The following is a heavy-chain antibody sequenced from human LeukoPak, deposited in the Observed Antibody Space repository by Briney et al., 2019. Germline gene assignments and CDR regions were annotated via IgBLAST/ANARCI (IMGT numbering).Heavy chain of an antibody. V-gene: IGHV5-51*01. CDR2: IYPGDSDT. CDR3: ARHGPYGGNSDEAFDI. Sequence: GKSLKISCKGSGYSFAHYWIGWVRQMPGKGLEWMGIIYPGDSDTRYSPSFQGQVTISADKSISTAYLQWNSLKASDTAMYYCARHGPYGGNSDEAFDIWGQGTMVTVSS. CDR1: GYSFAHYW. D-gene: IGHD4-23*01. J-gene: IGHJ3*02.